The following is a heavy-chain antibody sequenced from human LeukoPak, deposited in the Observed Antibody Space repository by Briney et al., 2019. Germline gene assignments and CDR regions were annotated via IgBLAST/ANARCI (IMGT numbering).Heavy chain of an antibody. CDR1: GFTFSSYG. D-gene: IGHD3-22*01. Sequence: GGSLRLSCAASGFTFSSYGMNWVRQAPGKGLEWVSGISGGGGTTYYADSVKGRFTISRDNSKNSLSLQVSSLRAEDTAVYYCAKTNGYYSDWGQGTLVTVSS. J-gene: IGHJ4*02. V-gene: IGHV3-23*01. CDR2: ISGGGGTT. CDR3: AKTNGYYSD.